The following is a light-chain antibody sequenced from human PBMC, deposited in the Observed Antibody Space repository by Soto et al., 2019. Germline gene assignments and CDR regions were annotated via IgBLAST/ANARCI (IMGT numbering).Light chain of an antibody. CDR1: QSISRN. CDR2: GAS. Sequence: ETVMTQSPATLSVSPGERATLSCRASQSISRNLAWYQQKPGQPPRLLIYGASTRATGIPDRFSGSGSGTDFTLTISGLQSEDFAVYYCHHYHDWPPYNFGQGTKLEI. V-gene: IGKV3-15*01. J-gene: IGKJ2*01. CDR3: HHYHDWPPYN.